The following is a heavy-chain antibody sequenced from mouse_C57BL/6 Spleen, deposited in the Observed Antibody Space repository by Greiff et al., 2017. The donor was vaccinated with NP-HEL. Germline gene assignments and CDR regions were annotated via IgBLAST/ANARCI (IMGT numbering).Heavy chain of an antibody. Sequence: EVMLVASGGGLVKPGGSLKLSCAASGFTFSDYGMHWVRQAPENGLEWVAYISSGSSTIYYADTVKGRFTISRDNAKNTLFLQMTSLRSEDTAMYYCAKLPSYAMDYWGQGTSVTVSS. J-gene: IGHJ4*01. V-gene: IGHV5-17*01. CDR1: GFTFSDYG. D-gene: IGHD2-12*01. CDR2: ISSGSSTI. CDR3: AKLPSYAMDY.